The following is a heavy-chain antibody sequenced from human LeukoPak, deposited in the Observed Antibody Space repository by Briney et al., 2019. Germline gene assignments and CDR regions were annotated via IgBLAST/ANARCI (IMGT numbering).Heavy chain of an antibody. J-gene: IGHJ4*02. V-gene: IGHV4-59*01. Sequence: SETLSLTCTVSGASITSSYWTWVRRPPGEGLEWIGCIYYSGTTNYSPSLKSRVTISVDTSKSQFSLRLSSVTAADTAVYYCARAPNFYYDSSSSFSRPYYFDSWGQGARVTVSS. CDR3: ARAPNFYYDSSSSFSRPYYFDS. CDR2: IYYSGTT. CDR1: GASITSSY. D-gene: IGHD3-22*01.